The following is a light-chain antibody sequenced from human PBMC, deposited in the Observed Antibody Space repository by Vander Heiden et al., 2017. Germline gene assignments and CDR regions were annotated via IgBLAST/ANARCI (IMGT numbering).Light chain of an antibody. CDR2: LNSDGMH. CDR3: QTWGTGALVV. CDR1: SVHTGYA. V-gene: IGLV4-69*01. J-gene: IGLJ2*01. Sequence: QLVSTQSPPVSSSLGASVNPTFPLRSVHTGYAIAWHQQPPETGPPHLRELNSDGMHNKGDGSPERFSASSSGAERYLTISNLQSVDEADYYCQTWGTGALVVFGGGTVLTVL.